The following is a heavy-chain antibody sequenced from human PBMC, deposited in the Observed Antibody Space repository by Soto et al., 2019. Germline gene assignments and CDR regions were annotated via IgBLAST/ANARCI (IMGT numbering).Heavy chain of an antibody. CDR2: ISYDGGNK. CDR1: GFTFSSYG. V-gene: IGHV3-30*18. D-gene: IGHD3-22*01. J-gene: IGHJ4*02. CDR3: AKDTYYFDSSGYYVFGS. Sequence: QVQLVESGGGVVQPGRSLRLSCAASGFTFSSYGIHWVRQAPGKGLEWVAVISYDGGNKHYADSVQGRFTISRDNSKNTLYLQMNSLRAEDTAVYYCAKDTYYFDSSGYYVFGSWGQGTLDTVSS.